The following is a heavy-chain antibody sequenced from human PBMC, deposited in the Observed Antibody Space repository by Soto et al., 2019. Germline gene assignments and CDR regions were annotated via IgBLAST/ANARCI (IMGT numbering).Heavy chain of an antibody. CDR1: GYTFTIHD. CDR3: ARVTSIAARRSYDS. D-gene: IGHD6-6*01. CDR2: LNPHSGKA. J-gene: IGHJ4*02. V-gene: IGHV1-8*01. Sequence: ASVKVSCKASGYTFTIHDIHWVRQAPGQGLEWMAGLNPHSGKAAYAQRFQGRLTMTGNASTSTAYMELSGLRSEDTAMYYCARVTSIAARRSYDSWGQGTLVTVSS.